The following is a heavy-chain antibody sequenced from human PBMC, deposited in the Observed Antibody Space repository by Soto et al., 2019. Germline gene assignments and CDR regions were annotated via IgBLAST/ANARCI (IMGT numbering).Heavy chain of an antibody. CDR1: GGSISSTSYY. J-gene: IGHJ4*02. V-gene: IGHV4-39*01. D-gene: IGHD5-12*01. CDR3: AIHPRGLYSGYDY. CDR2: VYYSGTT. Sequence: QLQLQESGPGLVKPSETLSLTCTVSGGSISSTSYYWGWIRQPPGMVLEWIGSVYYSGTTYYNPSLTTRVTGSVDTSKNHCSLKLSSVTAADTPVYYCAIHPRGLYSGYDYWCQGTLVTVSS.